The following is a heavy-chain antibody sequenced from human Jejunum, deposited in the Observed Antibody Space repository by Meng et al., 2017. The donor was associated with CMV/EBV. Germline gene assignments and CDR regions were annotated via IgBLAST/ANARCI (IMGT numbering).Heavy chain of an antibody. CDR1: GYTFTSYA. V-gene: IGHV7-4-1*02. J-gene: IGHJ4*02. D-gene: IGHD2-15*01. CDR2: INTDTGNP. CDR3: ARLYCSGGSCYTIDY. Sequence: VKLVQPGLKLKKPGASVKVSCKASGYTFTSYAMNWVRQAPGQGLEWMGWINTDTGNPTYAQGFTGRFVFSLDTSVSTAYLQISSLKAADTAVYYCARLYCSGGSCYTIDYWGQGTLVTVSS.